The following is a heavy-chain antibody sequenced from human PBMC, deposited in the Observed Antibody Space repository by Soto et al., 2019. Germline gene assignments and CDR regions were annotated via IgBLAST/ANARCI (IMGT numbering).Heavy chain of an antibody. D-gene: IGHD3-10*01. J-gene: IGHJ4*02. Sequence: QVQLVESGGGVVQPGRSLRLSCAASGFTFRSYGMHWVRQAPGKGLEWVAVISFDESNTYYADSVKGRFTISRDNSKNTLYLQVHSLRAEDTALYYCAKELDSYGSGSPTSADFWGQGTLVTVSS. CDR2: ISFDESNT. V-gene: IGHV3-30*18. CDR1: GFTFRSYG. CDR3: AKELDSYGSGSPTSADF.